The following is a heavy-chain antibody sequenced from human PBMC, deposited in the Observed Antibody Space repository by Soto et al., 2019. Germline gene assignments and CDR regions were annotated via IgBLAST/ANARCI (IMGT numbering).Heavy chain of an antibody. D-gene: IGHD2-15*01. CDR1: GFKHTHYA. CDR3: TKHRGGPPYYFGMDV. V-gene: IGHV3-23*01. CDR2: ITGWSGSM. J-gene: IGHJ6*02. Sequence: GSLMRSGEGAGFKHTHYAMSCDRQTPGKGLEWVSSITGWSGSMYHADSVKGRFTISRDNSKNTLYLQMNSLRAEDTALYYCTKHRGGPPYYFGMDVWGHGTTVTVSS.